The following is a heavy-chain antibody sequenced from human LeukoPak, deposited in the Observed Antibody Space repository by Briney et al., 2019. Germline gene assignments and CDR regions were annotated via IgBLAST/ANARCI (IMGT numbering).Heavy chain of an antibody. D-gene: IGHD3-9*01. CDR1: GGSISSYY. Sequence: SETLSLTCTVSGGSISSYYWSWIRQPPGKGLEWIGHIYYSGSTNYNPSLKSRVTISVDTSKNQFSLKLSSVTAADTAVYYCARPHYDILTGYPTWFDPWGQGTLVTVSS. CDR3: ARPHYDILTGYPTWFDP. CDR2: IYYSGST. V-gene: IGHV4-59*01. J-gene: IGHJ5*02.